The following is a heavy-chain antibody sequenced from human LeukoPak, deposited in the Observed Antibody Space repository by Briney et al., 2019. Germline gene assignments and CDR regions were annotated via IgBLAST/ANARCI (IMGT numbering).Heavy chain of an antibody. D-gene: IGHD3-3*01. CDR3: ARGPRLNSRRWFDP. Sequence: SETLSLTCAVYGGSFSGYYWSWIRQPPGKGLEWIGEINHSGSTNYNPSLKSRVTTSVDTSKNQFSLKLSSVTAADTAVYYCARGPRLNSRRWFDPWGQGTLVTVSS. CDR1: GGSFSGYY. CDR2: INHSGST. V-gene: IGHV4-34*01. J-gene: IGHJ5*02.